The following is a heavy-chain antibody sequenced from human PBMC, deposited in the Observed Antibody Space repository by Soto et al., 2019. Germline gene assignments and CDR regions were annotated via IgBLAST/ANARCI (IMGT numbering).Heavy chain of an antibody. Sequence: SETLSLTCTVSGGSMRNYFWTWIRQPPGKGLEWIGYIHYSGTTSFFPSYNPSLRSRVTISEDTSKNQFSLKLLSVTTADTAVYFCAAGEASSRNLAPYYVDFWGQGTLVTVSS. J-gene: IGHJ4*02. D-gene: IGHD6-13*01. CDR1: GGSMRNYF. V-gene: IGHV4-59*01. CDR2: IHYSGTT. CDR3: AAGEASSRNLAPYYVDF.